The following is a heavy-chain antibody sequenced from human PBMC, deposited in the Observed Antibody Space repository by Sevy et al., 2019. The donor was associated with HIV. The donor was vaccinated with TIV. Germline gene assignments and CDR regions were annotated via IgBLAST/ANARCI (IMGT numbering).Heavy chain of an antibody. Sequence: GGSLRLSCAASGFTFSSYAMSWVRQAPGKGLEWVSAISGSGGSTYYADSVKGRFTISRDNSKNTRYLQMNSLRAEDTAVYYCAKDHGEGRYYYDSSGYSSWGQGTLVTVSS. J-gene: IGHJ5*02. CDR2: ISGSGGST. V-gene: IGHV3-23*01. CDR3: AKDHGEGRYYYDSSGYSS. CDR1: GFTFSSYA. D-gene: IGHD3-22*01.